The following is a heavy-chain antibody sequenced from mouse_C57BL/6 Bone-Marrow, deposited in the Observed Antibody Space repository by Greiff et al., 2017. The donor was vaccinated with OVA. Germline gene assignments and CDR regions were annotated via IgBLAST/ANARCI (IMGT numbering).Heavy chain of an antibody. CDR2: INPSTGGT. CDR3: AREVYFDV. Sequence: EVQLQQSGPELVKPGASVKISCKASGYSFTGYYMNWVKQSPEKSLEWIGEINPSTGGTNYNQKFKAKATLTVHKSSSTAYMERKSLTFEDSASYYCAREVYFDVWGTGTTVTVSS. CDR1: GYSFTGYY. V-gene: IGHV1-42*01. J-gene: IGHJ1*03.